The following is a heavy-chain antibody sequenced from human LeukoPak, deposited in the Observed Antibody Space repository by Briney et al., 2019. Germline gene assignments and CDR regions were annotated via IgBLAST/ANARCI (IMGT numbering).Heavy chain of an antibody. CDR1: GGSISSGGYY. V-gene: IGHV4-31*03. CDR2: IYYSGST. J-gene: IGHJ6*02. D-gene: IGHD5-18*01. Sequence: SQTLSLTCTVSGGSISSGGYYWSWIRQHPGTGLEWIGYIYYSGSTYYNPSLKSRVTISVDTSKNQFSLKLSSVTAADTAVYYCARDSRLGGYSYGYYYYGMDVWGQGTTVTVSS. CDR3: ARDSRLGGYSYGYYYYGMDV.